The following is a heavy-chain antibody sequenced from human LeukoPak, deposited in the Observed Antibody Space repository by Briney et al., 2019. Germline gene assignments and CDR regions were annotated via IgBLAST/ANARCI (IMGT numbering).Heavy chain of an antibody. CDR1: GFTFSNHG. CDR3: SKDLTSDFGGDFDP. V-gene: IGHV3-30*02. Sequence: GGSLRLSCAASGFTFSNHGTHWVRQAPGKGLEWVALIRFDGSDKYYADSVKGRFTISRDNSKSTLYLQMNSLRAEDTAVYYCSKDLTSDFGGDFDPWGQGTLVTVSS. D-gene: IGHD3-10*01. CDR2: IRFDGSDK. J-gene: IGHJ5*02.